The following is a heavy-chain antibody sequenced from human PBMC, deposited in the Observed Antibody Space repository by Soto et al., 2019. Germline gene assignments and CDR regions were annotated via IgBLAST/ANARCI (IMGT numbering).Heavy chain of an antibody. CDR1: GFTFSNYW. V-gene: IGHV3-74*01. CDR3: PRERTGEFDY. CDR2: INSDGSGT. Sequence: EVQLVESGGGLVQPGGSLRLSCAASGFTFSNYWMHWVRQAPGKGLVWVSRINSDGSGTLYADSVKGRFTISRDNAKNELYLQMNGLRAGESAVYFCPRERTGEFDYWGLGTLVTVSS. J-gene: IGHJ4*02. D-gene: IGHD7-27*01.